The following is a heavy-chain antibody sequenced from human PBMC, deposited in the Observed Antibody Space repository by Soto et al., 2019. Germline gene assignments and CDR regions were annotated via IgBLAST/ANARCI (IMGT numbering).Heavy chain of an antibody. CDR1: GYTFTSYG. V-gene: IGHV1-18*01. J-gene: IGHJ4*02. D-gene: IGHD6-6*01. Sequence: QVQLVQSGAEVKKPGASVKVSCKASGYTFTSYGISWVRQAPGQGLEWMGWISAYNGNTNYAQKLQGRVTMTTDTAXSXVDMELRSLRSDDTAVYYCARDLAWPYSSSPEAPDYWGQGTLVTVSS. CDR3: ARDLAWPYSSSPEAPDY. CDR2: ISAYNGNT.